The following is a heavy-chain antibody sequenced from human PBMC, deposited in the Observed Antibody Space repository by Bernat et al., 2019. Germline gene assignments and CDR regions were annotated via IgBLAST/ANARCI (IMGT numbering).Heavy chain of an antibody. CDR3: AKDGRRLGESSPSDAFDM. D-gene: IGHD6-6*01. Sequence: QVQLVESGGGVVQPGRSLRLSCAASGFTFMSYGMHWVRQAPGKGLEWVAVISHDGSHKNYGDSVKGRFTVSRDNSKNTLYVQMNSLRAEDTAVYYCAKDGRRLGESSPSDAFDMWGQGTLVTVSS. CDR1: GFTFMSYG. J-gene: IGHJ3*02. V-gene: IGHV3-30*18. CDR2: ISHDGSHK.